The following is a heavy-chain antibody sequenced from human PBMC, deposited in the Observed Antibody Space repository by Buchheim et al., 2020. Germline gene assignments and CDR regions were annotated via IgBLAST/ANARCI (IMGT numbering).Heavy chain of an antibody. CDR3: ARDRREGAMDV. Sequence: VQLVESGGGLVKPGGSLRLSCAASGFTFSDHYMDWVRQAPGKGLEWVGRTRNKANSYTTEYAASVKGRFTISRDDSKNSLYLQMNSLKTEDTAVYYCARDRREGAMDVWGQGTT. V-gene: IGHV3-72*01. CDR2: TRNKANSYTT. J-gene: IGHJ6*02. CDR1: GFTFSDHY. D-gene: IGHD3-16*01.